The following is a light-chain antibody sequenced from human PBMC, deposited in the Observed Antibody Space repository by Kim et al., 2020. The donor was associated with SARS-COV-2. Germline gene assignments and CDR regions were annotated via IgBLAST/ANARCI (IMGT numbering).Light chain of an antibody. CDR1: SSDGGDYDL. CDR2: DVN. Sequence: ITITSTGSSSDGGDYDLVSWYQQLPGTAPTLIMSDVNKRPAGVPGRFAGSKSGNTASLTICGLQVEDEADYYCCSYAGRFTWVFGGGTQLTVL. V-gene: IGLV2-11*03. J-gene: IGLJ3*02. CDR3: CSYAGRFTWV.